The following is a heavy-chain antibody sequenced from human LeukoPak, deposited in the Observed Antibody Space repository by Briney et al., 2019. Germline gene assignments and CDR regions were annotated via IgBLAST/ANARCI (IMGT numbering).Heavy chain of an antibody. CDR1: GGSISSSSYY. Sequence: SETLSLTCTVSGGSISSSSYYRGWIRQPPGKGLEWIGSIYYSGSTYYNPSLKSRVTISVDTSKNQFSLKLSSVTAADTAVYYCARRGVYAKHYFDYWGQGTLVTVSS. D-gene: IGHD2-8*01. V-gene: IGHV4-39*01. CDR3: ARRGVYAKHYFDY. CDR2: IYYSGST. J-gene: IGHJ4*02.